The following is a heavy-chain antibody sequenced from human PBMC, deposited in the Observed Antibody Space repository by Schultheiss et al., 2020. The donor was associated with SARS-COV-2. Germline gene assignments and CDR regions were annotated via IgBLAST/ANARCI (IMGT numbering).Heavy chain of an antibody. Sequence: GGSLRLSCAASGFTFSSYAMSWVRQAPGKGLEWVSAISGSGGSTYYADSVKGRFTISRDNSKNSLYLQMNSLRAEDTAVYYCASALSTVNWYFDLWGRGTLVTVSS. CDR2: ISGSGGST. CDR3: ASALSTVNWYFDL. CDR1: GFTFSSYA. V-gene: IGHV3-23*01. D-gene: IGHD4-17*01. J-gene: IGHJ2*01.